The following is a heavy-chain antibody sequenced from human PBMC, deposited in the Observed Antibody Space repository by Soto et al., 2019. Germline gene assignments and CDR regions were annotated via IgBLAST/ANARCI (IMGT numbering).Heavy chain of an antibody. D-gene: IGHD1-20*01. V-gene: IGHV3-11*01. J-gene: IGHJ4*02. CDR3: ARGYRSPTY. Sequence: QVQLVESGGDSVKPGGSLRLSCAASGFTFSDHYMSWIRQAPGKGLEWVSYISNSGSTIYYADSVKGRFTISRDNAKNSLYLQMISLRAEDTAVYYCARGYRSPTYWGQGTLVTVSS. CDR2: ISNSGSTI. CDR1: GFTFSDHY.